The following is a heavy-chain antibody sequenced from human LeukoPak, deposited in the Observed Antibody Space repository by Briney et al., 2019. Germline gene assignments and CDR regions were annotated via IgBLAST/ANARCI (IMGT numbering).Heavy chain of an antibody. V-gene: IGHV4-61*01. CDR1: GGSVSSGTYY. Sequence: SETLSLTCTVSGGSVSSGTYYWSWIRQPPGKGLEWIGEINHSGSTNYNPSLKSRVTISVDTSKNQFSLKLSSVTAADTAVYYCATEGYDFWSGYYRGTFDYWGQGTLVTVSS. D-gene: IGHD3-3*01. CDR3: ATEGYDFWSGYYRGTFDY. CDR2: INHSGST. J-gene: IGHJ4*02.